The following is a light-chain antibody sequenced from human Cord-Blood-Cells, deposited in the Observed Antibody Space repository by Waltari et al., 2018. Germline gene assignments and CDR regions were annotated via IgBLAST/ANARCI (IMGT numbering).Light chain of an antibody. J-gene: IGKJ5*01. Sequence: DIVMTQSPDPLAVPLGERATINSKSSQSVLYSSNNKNYLAWYQQKPGQPPKLLIYWASTRESGVPDRFSGSGSGTDFTLTISSLQAEDVAVYYCQQYYSTPITFGQGTRLEIK. CDR2: WAS. CDR3: QQYYSTPIT. V-gene: IGKV4-1*01. CDR1: QSVLYSSNNKNY.